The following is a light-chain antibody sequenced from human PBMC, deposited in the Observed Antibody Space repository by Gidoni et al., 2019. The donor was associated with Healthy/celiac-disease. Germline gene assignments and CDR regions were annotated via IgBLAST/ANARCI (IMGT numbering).Light chain of an antibody. CDR1: QSISSS. Sequence: DIHMTQSPSNLSASVGDRVTITCRASQSISSSLAWFQQKPGKAPKLMIYKASSLESGVPSRFSGSGFGTEFTLTISSLQPDDFATYYCQQYNSYPWTFGQGTKVEIK. J-gene: IGKJ1*01. V-gene: IGKV1-5*03. CDR2: KAS. CDR3: QQYNSYPWT.